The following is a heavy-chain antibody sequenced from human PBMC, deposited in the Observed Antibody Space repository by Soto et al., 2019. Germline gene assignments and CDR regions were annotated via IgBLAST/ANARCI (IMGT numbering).Heavy chain of an antibody. CDR2: IYYSGST. D-gene: IGHD3-10*01. V-gene: IGHV4-59*01. J-gene: IGHJ4*02. CDR3: ARLRGVIDY. CDR1: GGSISSYY. Sequence: PSETPSLTCTVSGGSISSYYWSWIRQPPGKGLEWIGYIYYSGSTNYNPSLKSRVTISVDTSKNQFSLKLSSVTAADTAVYYCARLRGVIDYWGQGTLVTVSS.